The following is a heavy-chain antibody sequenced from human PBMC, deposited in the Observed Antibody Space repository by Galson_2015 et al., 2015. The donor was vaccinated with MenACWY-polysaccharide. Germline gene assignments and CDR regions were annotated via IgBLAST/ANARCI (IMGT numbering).Heavy chain of an antibody. CDR1: GFPFSDSW. CDR3: AGARSWSGYFAFEF. D-gene: IGHD3-3*01. CDR2: IKQSGSEK. Sequence: SLRLSCAASGFPFSDSWMTWIRQAPGKGLEWVATIKQSGSEKYYVDSVEGRFTVSRDNAKNSLYLQMNSLRAEDTAVYYCAGARSWSGYFAFEFWGQGTMVTVSS. J-gene: IGHJ3*01. V-gene: IGHV3-7*01.